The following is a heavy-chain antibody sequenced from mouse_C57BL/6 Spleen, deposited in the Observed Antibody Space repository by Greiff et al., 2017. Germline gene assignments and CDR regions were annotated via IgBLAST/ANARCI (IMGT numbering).Heavy chain of an antibody. J-gene: IGHJ4*01. Sequence: QVQLQQSGAELVRPGASVTLSCKASGYTFTDYEMHWVKQTPVHGLEWIGAIDPETGGTAYNQKFKGKAILTADKSSSTAYMELRSRTSEDSAVYYCTRWGYDEDYWGQGTSVTVSS. V-gene: IGHV1-15*01. CDR1: GYTFTDYE. CDR2: IDPETGGT. CDR3: TRWGYDEDY. D-gene: IGHD2-2*01.